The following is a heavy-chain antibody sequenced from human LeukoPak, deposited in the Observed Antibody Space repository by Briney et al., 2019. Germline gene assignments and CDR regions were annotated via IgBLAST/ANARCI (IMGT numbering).Heavy chain of an antibody. CDR2: ISHSGST. CDR1: GGSFSGYY. CDR3: ARGVMYYDFWSGYYHY. D-gene: IGHD3-3*01. J-gene: IGHJ4*02. Sequence: SETLSLTCAVYGGSFSGYYWSWIRQPPGKGLEWIGEISHSGSTNYNPSLKSRVTISVDTSKNQFSLKLSSVTAADTAVSYCARGVMYYDFWSGYYHYWGQGALVTVSS. V-gene: IGHV4-34*01.